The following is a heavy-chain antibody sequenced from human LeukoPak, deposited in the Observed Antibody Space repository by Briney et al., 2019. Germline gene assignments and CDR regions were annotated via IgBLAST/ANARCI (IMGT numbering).Heavy chain of an antibody. CDR3: AREEEQWLVTYFDY. CDR2: ISSSSSTI. J-gene: IGHJ4*02. CDR1: GFTFSSYS. V-gene: IGHV3-48*01. D-gene: IGHD6-19*01. Sequence: GGSLRLSCAASGFTFSSYSMNWVRQAPGKGLEWVSYISSSSSTIYYADSVKGRFTISRDNAKNSLDLQMNSLRAEDTAVYYCAREEEQWLVTYFDYWGQGTLVTVSS.